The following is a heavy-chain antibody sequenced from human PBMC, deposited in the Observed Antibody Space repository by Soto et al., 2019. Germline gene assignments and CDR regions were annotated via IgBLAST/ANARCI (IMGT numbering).Heavy chain of an antibody. CDR3: ARAGAYGDYTLDY. CDR1: GYTFTSYA. J-gene: IGHJ4*02. CDR2: INAGNGNT. D-gene: IGHD4-17*01. Sequence: QVQLVQSGAEVKKPGASVKVSCKASGYTFTSYAMHWVRQAPGQRLEWMGWINAGNGNTKYSQKFQGRVTITRDTXASTAYMELSSLRSEDTAVYYCARAGAYGDYTLDYWGQGTLVTVSS. V-gene: IGHV1-3*01.